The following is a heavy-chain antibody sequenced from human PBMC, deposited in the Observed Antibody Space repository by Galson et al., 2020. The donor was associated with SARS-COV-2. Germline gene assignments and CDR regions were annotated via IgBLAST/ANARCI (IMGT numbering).Heavy chain of an antibody. J-gene: IGHJ6*03. Sequence: SETLYLTCTVSGNFVFSGSSYWTWIRQPPGKGLDWIGYISYSGRTKYNPSLNSRVTISVDKAKNQFSLKLTSVTAADTAFYYCAREGYSGYGPGDYCYYMDVWGKGTSVTVSS. D-gene: IGHD5-12*01. CDR1: GNFVFSGSSY. CDR2: ISYSGRT. CDR3: AREGYSGYGPGDYCYYMDV. V-gene: IGHV4-61*01.